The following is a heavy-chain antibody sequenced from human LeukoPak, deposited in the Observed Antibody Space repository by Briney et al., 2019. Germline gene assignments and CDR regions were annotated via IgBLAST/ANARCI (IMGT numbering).Heavy chain of an antibody. D-gene: IGHD6-6*01. V-gene: IGHV3-74*01. CDR3: ARERYSRSSYDAFDM. J-gene: IGHJ3*02. CDR2: INTDGSTT. Sequence: GGSLRLSCAASGFTFSSYWMHWVRQAPGKGLVSVSRINTDGSTTSYADSVKGRFTISRDNTKSTLYLQMNSLRAEDTAVYYCARERYSRSSYDAFDMWGQGTMVTVSS. CDR1: GFTFSSYW.